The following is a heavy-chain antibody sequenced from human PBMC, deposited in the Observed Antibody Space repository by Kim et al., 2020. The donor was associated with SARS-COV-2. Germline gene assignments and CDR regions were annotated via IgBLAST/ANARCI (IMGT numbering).Heavy chain of an antibody. CDR2: INPSGGST. J-gene: IGHJ4*02. Sequence: ASVKVSCKASGYTFTSYYMHWVRQAPGQGLEWMGIINPSGGSTSYAQKFQGRVTMTRDTSTSTVYMELSSLRSEDTAVYYCARGHRGDFDWLLQDLPFDYWGQGTLVTVSS. V-gene: IGHV1-46*01. CDR1: GYTFTSYY. D-gene: IGHD3-9*01. CDR3: ARGHRGDFDWLLQDLPFDY.